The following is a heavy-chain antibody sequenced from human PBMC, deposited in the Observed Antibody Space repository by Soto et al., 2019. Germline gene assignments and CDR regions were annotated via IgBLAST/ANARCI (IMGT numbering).Heavy chain of an antibody. CDR2: INAGNGNT. Sequence: GASVKVSCKASGYTFTSYAMHWVRQAPGQRLEWMGWINAGNGNTKYSQKFQGRVTITRDTSASTAYMELSSLRSEDTAVYYCARILMTTVTTPYYYYGMDVWGQGTTVTVS. V-gene: IGHV1-3*01. CDR3: ARILMTTVTTPYYYYGMDV. D-gene: IGHD4-4*01. CDR1: GYTFTSYA. J-gene: IGHJ6*02.